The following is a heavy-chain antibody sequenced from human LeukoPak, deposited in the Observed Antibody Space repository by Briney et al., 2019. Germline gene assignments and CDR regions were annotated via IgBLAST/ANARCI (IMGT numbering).Heavy chain of an antibody. CDR2: ISWNSGSI. J-gene: IGHJ4*02. CDR3: AKGTSGSYYDSDY. V-gene: IGHV3-9*01. D-gene: IGHD1-26*01. CDR1: GFTFDDYA. Sequence: PGRSLRLSCAASGFTFDDYAMHWVRQAPGKGLEWVSGISWNSGSIGYTDSVKGRFTISRDNAKNSLYLQMNSLRAEDTALYYCAKGTSGSYYDSDYWGQGTLVTVSS.